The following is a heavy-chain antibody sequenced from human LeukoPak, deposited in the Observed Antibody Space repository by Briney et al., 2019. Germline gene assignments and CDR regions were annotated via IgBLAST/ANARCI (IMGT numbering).Heavy chain of an antibody. Sequence: SETLSHTCTVSGGSISSYYWSWIRQPAGKGLEWIGRIYTSGSTNYNPSLKSRVTMSVDTSTNQFSLKLSSVTAADTAVYYCARGHDFWSPGPWGQGTLVTVSS. CDR1: GGSISSYY. CDR2: IYTSGST. CDR3: ARGHDFWSPGP. J-gene: IGHJ5*02. D-gene: IGHD3-3*01. V-gene: IGHV4-4*07.